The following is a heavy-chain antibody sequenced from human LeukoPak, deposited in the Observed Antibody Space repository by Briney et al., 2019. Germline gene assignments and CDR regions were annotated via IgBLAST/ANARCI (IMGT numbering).Heavy chain of an antibody. Sequence: GGSLRLSCAASGFTFSSYGMHWVRQAPGKGLEWVAFIRYDGSNKYYADSVKGRFTISRDNSKNTLYLQMNSLRAEDTAVYYCACGRLRYFGFGYWGQGTLVTVSS. CDR1: GFTFSSYG. V-gene: IGHV3-30*02. CDR2: IRYDGSNK. J-gene: IGHJ4*02. CDR3: ACGRLRYFGFGY. D-gene: IGHD3-9*01.